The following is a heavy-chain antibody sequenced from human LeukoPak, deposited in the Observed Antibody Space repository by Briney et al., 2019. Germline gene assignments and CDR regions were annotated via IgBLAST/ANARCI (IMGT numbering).Heavy chain of an antibody. Sequence: SETLSLTCTVSGGSISSYYWSWIRQPPGKGLEWIGYIYYSGSTNYNPSLKSRVTISVDTSKNQSSLKLSSVTAADTAVYYCARGIAAAGTPPDFDYWGQGTLVTVSS. CDR1: GGSISSYY. CDR3: ARGIAAAGTPPDFDY. J-gene: IGHJ4*02. CDR2: IYYSGST. D-gene: IGHD6-13*01. V-gene: IGHV4-59*08.